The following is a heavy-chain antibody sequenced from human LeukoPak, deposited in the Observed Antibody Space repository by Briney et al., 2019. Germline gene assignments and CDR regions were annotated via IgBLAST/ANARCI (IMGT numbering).Heavy chain of an antibody. J-gene: IGHJ4*02. D-gene: IGHD6-13*01. CDR3: ARGSAYSSSWYEN. CDR2: INPNSGGT. CDR1: GYTFTGYY. V-gene: IGHV1-2*02. Sequence: ASVKVSCKASGYTFTGYYMHWVRQAPGQGLEWMGWINPNSGGTNYAQKFQGRVTMTRDTSISPAYMELSRLRSDDTAVYYCARGSAYSSSWYENWGQGTLVTASS.